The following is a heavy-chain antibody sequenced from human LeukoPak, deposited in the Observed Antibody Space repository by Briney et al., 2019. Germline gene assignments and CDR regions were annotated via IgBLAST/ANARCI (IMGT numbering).Heavy chain of an antibody. Sequence: ASVKVSCKASGGTFSSYAISWVRQAPGQGLEWMGWISAYNGNTNYAQKLQGRVTMTTDTSTRTAYMELRSLRSDDTAVYYCARAYGAGSYYKFPADYWGQGTLVTVSS. V-gene: IGHV1-18*01. CDR3: ARAYGAGSYYKFPADY. D-gene: IGHD3-10*01. CDR2: ISAYNGNT. CDR1: GGTFSSYA. J-gene: IGHJ4*02.